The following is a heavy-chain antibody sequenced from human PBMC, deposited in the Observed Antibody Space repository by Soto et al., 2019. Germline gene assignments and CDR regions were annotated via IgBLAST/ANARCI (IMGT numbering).Heavy chain of an antibody. V-gene: IGHV3-30*18. Sequence: GGSLRLSCAASGFTFSSYGMHWVRQAPGKGLEWVAVISYDGSNKYYADSVKGRFTISRDNSKNTLYLQMNSLRAEDTAVYYCAKDPKNGYGPYEPPSNWGQGTLVTVAS. CDR3: AKDPKNGYGPYEPPSN. J-gene: IGHJ4*02. CDR1: GFTFSSYG. D-gene: IGHD5-18*01. CDR2: ISYDGSNK.